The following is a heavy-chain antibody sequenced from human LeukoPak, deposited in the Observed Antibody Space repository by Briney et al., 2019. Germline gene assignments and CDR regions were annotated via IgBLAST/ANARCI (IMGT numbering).Heavy chain of an antibody. CDR1: GFTFTNYW. J-gene: IGHJ4*02. Sequence: PGGSLRLSXVASGFTFTNYWMNWVCQAPGKGLVFVSRIKGDGSVTSYADSVKGRFTISRDNARNTVHLQMSSLRAEDTAVYYCVSDLGYCNGGDCSLWGQGTPVTVSS. V-gene: IGHV3-74*01. CDR3: VSDLGYCNGGDCSL. D-gene: IGHD2-15*01. CDR2: IKGDGSVT.